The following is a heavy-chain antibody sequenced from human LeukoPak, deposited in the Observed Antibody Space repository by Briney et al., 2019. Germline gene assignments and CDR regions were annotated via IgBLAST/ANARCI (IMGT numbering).Heavy chain of an antibody. Sequence: GGSLRLSGAASGFTFSSYAISWVRQAPGKGLEWVSTIGSSGDTTYYAGSVKGRFTISRDNSRNTLYLQMNSLRAEDTAVYYCARDATPQYSSGWVFFGYWGLGTLVTVSS. V-gene: IGHV3-23*01. CDR3: ARDATPQYSSGWVFFGY. D-gene: IGHD6-19*01. CDR1: GFTFSSYA. J-gene: IGHJ4*02. CDR2: IGSSGDTT.